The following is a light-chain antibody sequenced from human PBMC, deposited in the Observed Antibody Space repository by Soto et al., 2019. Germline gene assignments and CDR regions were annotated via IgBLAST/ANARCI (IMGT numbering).Light chain of an antibody. CDR1: QGSSSY. V-gene: IGKV1-8*01. CDR3: QQYYNYPWT. J-gene: IGKJ1*01. Sequence: AIRMTQSPSSLSSSTGDRVTITCRASQGSSSYLAWYQQKPGKAPKLMIYAESTWQSGVPSRFSGSGSGTDFTLTISRLQSRDFATVFCQQYYNYPWTFGQGTKVEIK. CDR2: AES.